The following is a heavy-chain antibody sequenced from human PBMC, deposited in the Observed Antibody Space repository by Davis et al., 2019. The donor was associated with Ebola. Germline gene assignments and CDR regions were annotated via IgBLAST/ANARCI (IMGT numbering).Heavy chain of an antibody. J-gene: IGHJ6*02. CDR2: ISGSGGST. CDR1: GFTFSSYA. D-gene: IGHD1-1*01. Sequence: GGSLRLSCAASGFTFSSYAMSWVRQAPGKGLEWVSAISGSGGSTYYADSVKGRFTISRDNSKNTLYLQMNSLRAEDTAVYYCAGQLESQVGGMDVWGQGTTVTVSS. V-gene: IGHV3-23*01. CDR3: AGQLESQVGGMDV.